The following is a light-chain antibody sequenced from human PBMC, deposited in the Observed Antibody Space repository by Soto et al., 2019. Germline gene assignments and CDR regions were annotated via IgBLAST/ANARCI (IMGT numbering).Light chain of an antibody. CDR2: DTS. Sequence: EIVLTQSPGTLSLSPGERATLSCRASQTLSNSCIAWYQQKPGQAPRLLIYDTSSRATGVPDRYSASGSGTDFTLTISRLEPEDSAVFFCQQYGTSEIIFGQGTRLEIK. V-gene: IGKV3-20*01. CDR3: QQYGTSEII. CDR1: QTLSNSC. J-gene: IGKJ5*01.